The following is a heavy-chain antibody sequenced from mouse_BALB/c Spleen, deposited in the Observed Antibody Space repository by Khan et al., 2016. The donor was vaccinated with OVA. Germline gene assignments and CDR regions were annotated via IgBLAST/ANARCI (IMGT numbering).Heavy chain of an antibody. CDR3: ARERWLLPLDY. CDR1: GFSLTSYG. V-gene: IGHV2-9*02. D-gene: IGHD2-3*01. Sequence: VQRVESGPGLVAPSQSLSITCTVSGFSLTSYGVHWVRQPPGKGLEWLGVIWAGGSTNYNSALMSRLSISKENSKSQVFLKMNSLQTDDTAMYYCARERWLLPLDYWGQGTSVTVSS. J-gene: IGHJ4*01. CDR2: IWAGGST.